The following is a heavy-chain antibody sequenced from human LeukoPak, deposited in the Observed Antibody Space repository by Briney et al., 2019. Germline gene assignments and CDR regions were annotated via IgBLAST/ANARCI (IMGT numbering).Heavy chain of an antibody. V-gene: IGHV3-48*03. CDR2: ISSSGSTI. CDR3: ARDYMITFGGVIVRGRYFDY. D-gene: IGHD3-16*02. Sequence: GGSLRLSCAASGFTFSSYEMNWVRQAPGKGLEWVSYISSSGSTIYYADSVKGRFTISRDNAKNLLYLQMNSLRAEDTAVYYCARDYMITFGGVIVRGRYFDYWGQGTLVTVSS. CDR1: GFTFSSYE. J-gene: IGHJ4*02.